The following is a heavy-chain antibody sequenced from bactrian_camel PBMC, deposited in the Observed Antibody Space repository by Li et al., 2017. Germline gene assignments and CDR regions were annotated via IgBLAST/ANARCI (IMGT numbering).Heavy chain of an antibody. J-gene: IGHJ4*01. CDR2: IYTGTGST. CDR3: AAVMPYDCYSGSWPQTVAPSGL. V-gene: IGHV3S1*01. D-gene: IGHD3*01. Sequence: HVQLVESGGGLVQPGGSLRLSCEASGFIFSAYAMIWVRQAPGKEREGIASIYTGTGSTYYADSMKGRFTISKDNAKNTLYLQMNSLKPEDTARYACAAVMPYDCYSGSWPQTVAPSGLWGQGTQVT. CDR1: GFIFSAYA.